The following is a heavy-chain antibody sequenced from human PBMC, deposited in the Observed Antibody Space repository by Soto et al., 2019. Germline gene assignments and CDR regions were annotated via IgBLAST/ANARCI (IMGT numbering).Heavy chain of an antibody. CDR3: ARDLTGYCTNGVCQSRYYYYYMDV. CDR2: ISSSSSYI. CDR1: GFTFSSYS. D-gene: IGHD2-8*01. Sequence: GGSLRLSCAASGFTFSSYSMNWVRQAPGKGLEWVSSISSSSSYIYYADSVKGRFTISRDNAKNSLYLQMNSLRAEDTAVYYCARDLTGYCTNGVCQSRYYYYYMDVWGKGTTVTVSS. J-gene: IGHJ6*03. V-gene: IGHV3-21*01.